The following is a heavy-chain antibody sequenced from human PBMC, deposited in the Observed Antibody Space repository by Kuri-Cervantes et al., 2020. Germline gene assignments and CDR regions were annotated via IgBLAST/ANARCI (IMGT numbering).Heavy chain of an antibody. J-gene: IGHJ3*02. Sequence: GESLKISCAASGFSFNSYSMNWVRQAPGKGLEFVSYISRDSGATYYGDSVKGRFTISRDNAKNSLYLQMNSLRAEDTAVYYCARGPAPSVDYDFWSGYYTSAFDIWGQGTMVTVSS. CDR2: ISRDSGAT. CDR1: GFSFNSYS. CDR3: ARGPAPSVDYDFWSGYYTSAFDI. V-gene: IGHV3-48*04. D-gene: IGHD3-3*01.